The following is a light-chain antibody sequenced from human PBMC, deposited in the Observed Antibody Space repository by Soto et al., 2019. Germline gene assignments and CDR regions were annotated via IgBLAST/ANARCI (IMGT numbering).Light chain of an antibody. V-gene: IGLV2-14*01. Sequence: QSALTQPASVSGSPGQSITISCTGTSSDVGGYNYVSWYQQHPGKAPKLMIYDVSNRPSGVSNRFSGSKSGNTASLTISGLHPEHHADYYCSSYTSSSTLVVFAGGTKLTLL. J-gene: IGLJ2*01. CDR2: DVS. CDR1: SSDVGGYNY. CDR3: SSYTSSSTLVV.